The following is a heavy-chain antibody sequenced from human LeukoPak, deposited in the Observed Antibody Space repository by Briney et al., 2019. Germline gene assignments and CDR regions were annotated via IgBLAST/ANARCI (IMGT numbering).Heavy chain of an antibody. D-gene: IGHD3-9*01. CDR3: ARSPHILTGENFDY. V-gene: IGHV1-2*02. CDR1: GYTFTGYY. J-gene: IGHJ4*02. CDR2: INPNSGGT. Sequence: ASVKVSCKASGYTFTGYYMHWVRQAPGQGLEWMGWINPNSGGTNYAQKFQGRVIMTRDTSISTAYMELSRLRSHDTAVYYCARSPHILTGENFDYWGQGTLVTVSS.